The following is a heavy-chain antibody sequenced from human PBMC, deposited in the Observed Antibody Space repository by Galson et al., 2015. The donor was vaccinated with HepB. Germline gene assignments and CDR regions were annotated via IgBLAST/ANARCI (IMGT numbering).Heavy chain of an antibody. Sequence: SLRLSCAASGFSVSSSYMYWVRQAPGRGLEWVSVIYMGGTPMYADSVKGRFIISIDNSKNTLYLQMNDLRAGDSAVYYCASGGLDRRPVYGLDVWGQGTTVSVS. J-gene: IGHJ6*02. CDR2: IYMGGTP. V-gene: IGHV3-53*01. CDR1: GFSVSSSY. D-gene: IGHD3-10*01. CDR3: ASGGLDRRPVYGLDV.